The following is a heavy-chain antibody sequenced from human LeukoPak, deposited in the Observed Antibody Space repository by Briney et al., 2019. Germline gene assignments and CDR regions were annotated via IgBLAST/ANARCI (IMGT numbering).Heavy chain of an antibody. CDR1: GGSFSGYY. D-gene: IGHD3-10*01. CDR3: ARASYYYGPPDY. J-gene: IGHJ4*02. CDR2: INHSGST. Sequence: SETLSLTCAVYGGSFSGYYWSWIRQPPGKGLEWIGEINHSGSTNYNPSLKSRVTISVDTSKNQFSLKLSSVTAADTAVYHCARASYYYGPPDYWGQGTLVTVSS. V-gene: IGHV4-34*01.